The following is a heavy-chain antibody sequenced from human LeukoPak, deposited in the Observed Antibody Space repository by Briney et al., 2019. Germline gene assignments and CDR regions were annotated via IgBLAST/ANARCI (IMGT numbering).Heavy chain of an antibody. Sequence: SETLSLTCTVSGYSISSGYYWGWIRQPPGKGLEWIGTIYHSGTTYYNPSLESRVTISVDTSKNQFFLKLRSVTAADTAVYYCARDFGEDWGQGTLVTVSS. J-gene: IGHJ4*02. CDR1: GYSISSGYY. CDR3: ARDFGED. V-gene: IGHV4-38-2*02. CDR2: IYHSGTT. D-gene: IGHD3-10*01.